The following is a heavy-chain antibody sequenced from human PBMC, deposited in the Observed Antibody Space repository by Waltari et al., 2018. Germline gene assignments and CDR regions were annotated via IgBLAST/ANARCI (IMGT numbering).Heavy chain of an antibody. J-gene: IGHJ6*02. CDR3: AKVGILTGYNYGIDV. Sequence: DVQLVESGGGLVQPGGSLRLSCAASGFTFSSYWMPWVRQAPGKGLVWVSRIKMDGSTTDYADSVKGRFTISRDNAKNRLYLHMNSLRTEDTAVYYCAKVGILTGYNYGIDVWGQGTTVTVSS. V-gene: IGHV3-74*01. D-gene: IGHD3-9*01. CDR1: GFTFSSYW. CDR2: IKMDGSTT.